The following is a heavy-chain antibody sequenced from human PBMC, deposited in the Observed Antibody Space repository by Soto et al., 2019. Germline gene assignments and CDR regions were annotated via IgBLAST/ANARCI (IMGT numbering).Heavy chain of an antibody. D-gene: IGHD2-15*01. J-gene: IGHJ6*02. V-gene: IGHV1-69*12. CDR1: GGTFSSYA. Sequence: QVQLVQSGAEVKKPGSSVKVSCKASGGTFSSYAISWVRQAPGQGLEWMGGISPIFGTANYAQKFQGRVTITADESTSTAYMELSSLRSEDTAVYYCARVGDIVVVDYYGMDVWGQGTTVTVSS. CDR2: ISPIFGTA. CDR3: ARVGDIVVVDYYGMDV.